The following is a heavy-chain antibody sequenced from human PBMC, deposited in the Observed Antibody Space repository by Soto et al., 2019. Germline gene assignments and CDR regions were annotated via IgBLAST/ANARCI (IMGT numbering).Heavy chain of an antibody. J-gene: IGHJ6*02. D-gene: IGHD2-2*02. CDR3: ARGASFRYCSSTSCYTHRSYYYYGMDV. CDR2: INPNSGGT. CDR1: GYTFTGYY. V-gene: IGHV1-2*02. Sequence: ASVKVSCKASGYTFTGYYMHWVRQAPGQGLEWMGWINPNSGGTNYAQKFQGRVTMTRDTSISTAYMELSRLRSDDAAVYYCARGASFRYCSSTSCYTHRSYYYYGMDVWGQGTTVTVSS.